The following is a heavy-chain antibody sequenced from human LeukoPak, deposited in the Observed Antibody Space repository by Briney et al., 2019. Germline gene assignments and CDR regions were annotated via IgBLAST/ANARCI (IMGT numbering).Heavy chain of an antibody. CDR1: DGSISSYY. Sequence: PSETLSLTCTVSDGSISSYYWSWIRQPPGKGLEWIGYIYYSGSTNYNPSLKSRVTISVDTSKNQFSLKLSSVTAADMAVYYCARDPNIVSAVTLRAFDIWGQGTMVSVSS. CDR3: ARDPNIVSAVTLRAFDI. CDR2: IYYSGST. D-gene: IGHD5/OR15-5a*01. J-gene: IGHJ3*02. V-gene: IGHV4-59*01.